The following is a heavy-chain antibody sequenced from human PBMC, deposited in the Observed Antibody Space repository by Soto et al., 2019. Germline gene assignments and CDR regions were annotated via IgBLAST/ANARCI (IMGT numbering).Heavy chain of an antibody. CDR2: IDPSDSYT. Sequence: EVQLVQSGAEVKKPGESLRISCKGSGYSFTSYWISWVRQMPGKGLEWMGRIDPSDSYTNYSPSFQGHVTISADKSISTAYLQWSSLKASDTAMYYCARLGHGQWLPPGVGWFDPWGQGTLVTVSS. CDR3: ARLGHGQWLPPGVGWFDP. V-gene: IGHV5-10-1*03. CDR1: GYSFTSYW. J-gene: IGHJ5*02. D-gene: IGHD6-19*01.